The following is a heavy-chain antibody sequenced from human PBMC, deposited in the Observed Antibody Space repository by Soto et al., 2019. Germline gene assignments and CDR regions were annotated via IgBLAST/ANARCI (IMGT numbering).Heavy chain of an antibody. V-gene: IGHV4-61*08. CDR3: ARRDGVDNYYYYGMDV. Sequence: QVQLQESGPGLVKPSETLSLTCTVSGGSVSSGDYYWSWIRQPPGKGLEWIGYIYYSGSTNYNPTLKSVVTISVETSKNQFPLKLSSVTAADTAVYYCARRDGVDNYYYYGMDVWGQGTTVTVSS. J-gene: IGHJ6*02. D-gene: IGHD5-12*01. CDR2: IYYSGST. CDR1: GGSVSSGDYY.